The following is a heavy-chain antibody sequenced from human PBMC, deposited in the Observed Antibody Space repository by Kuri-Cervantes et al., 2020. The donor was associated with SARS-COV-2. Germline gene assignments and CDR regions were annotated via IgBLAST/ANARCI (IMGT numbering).Heavy chain of an antibody. D-gene: IGHD3-16*02. V-gene: IGHV3-23*01. CDR3: AKPLDVWGSYRYTK. J-gene: IGHJ4*02. CDR1: GFTFSSYA. Sequence: GESLKISCAASGFTFSSYAMSWVRQAPGKGLEWVSAISGSGGSTYYADSVKGRFTISRDNSKNTLYLQMNSLRAEDTAVYYCAKPLDVWGSYRYTKWGQGTLATVSS. CDR2: ISGSGGST.